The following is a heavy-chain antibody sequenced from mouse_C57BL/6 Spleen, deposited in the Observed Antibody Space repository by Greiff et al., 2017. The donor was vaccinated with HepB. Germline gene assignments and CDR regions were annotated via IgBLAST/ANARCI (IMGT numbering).Heavy chain of an antibody. D-gene: IGHD1-1*02. V-gene: IGHV5-6*02. CDR3: ARQEGERWTWFAY. J-gene: IGHJ3*01. CDR1: GFTFSSYG. CDR2: ISSGGSYT. Sequence: EVMLVESGGDLVKPGGSLKLSCAASGFTFSSYGMFWVRQTPDKRLEWVATISSGGSYTYYPDSVKGRFTLSRDNAKNTLYLQMSRLKSEDTAMYYCARQEGERWTWFAYWGQWTLVTVAA.